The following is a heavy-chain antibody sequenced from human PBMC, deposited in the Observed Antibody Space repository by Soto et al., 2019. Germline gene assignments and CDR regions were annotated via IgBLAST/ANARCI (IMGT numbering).Heavy chain of an antibody. CDR1: GGSISSYY. CDR2: IYYSGST. Sequence: PSETLSLTCTVSGGSISSYYWSWIRQPPGKGLEWIGYIYYSGSTNYNPSLKSRVTISVDTSKKQFSLKLSSVTAAGTAVYYCAKTPYSGYLWFDPWGQGTLVTVSS. D-gene: IGHD3-22*01. CDR3: AKTPYSGYLWFDP. V-gene: IGHV4-59*01. J-gene: IGHJ5*02.